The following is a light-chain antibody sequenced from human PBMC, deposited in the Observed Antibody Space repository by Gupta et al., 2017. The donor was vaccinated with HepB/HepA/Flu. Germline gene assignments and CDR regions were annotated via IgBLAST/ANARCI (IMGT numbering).Light chain of an antibody. Sequence: EIVLTQSPVTLSLSPGERATLSCRASQSVRNYLAWYQQKPGQAPRLLIYDASKRATGIPARFSGGGSGTDFTLTISSLEPEDFAVYYCQQRTNWPLTFGGGTKVEIK. CDR1: QSVRNY. CDR2: DAS. CDR3: QQRTNWPLT. V-gene: IGKV3-11*01. J-gene: IGKJ4*01.